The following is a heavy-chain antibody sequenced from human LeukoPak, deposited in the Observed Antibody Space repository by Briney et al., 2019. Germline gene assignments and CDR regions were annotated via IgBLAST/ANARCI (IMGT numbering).Heavy chain of an antibody. V-gene: IGHV3-74*01. CDR1: GFTFSTYW. Sequence: GGSLRLSCAASGFTFSTYWIHWVRQAPGKGLVWVSRIKSDGGTNYADSVKGRFTISRDNAKKTVSLQMNSLRPEDTGVYYCARAPSEIGGYYPEYFRHWGQGTLVTVSS. D-gene: IGHD3-22*01. CDR3: ARAPSEIGGYYPEYFRH. J-gene: IGHJ1*01. CDR2: IKSDGGT.